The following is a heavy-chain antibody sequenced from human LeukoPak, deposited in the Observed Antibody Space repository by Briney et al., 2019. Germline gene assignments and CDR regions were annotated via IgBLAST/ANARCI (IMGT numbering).Heavy chain of an antibody. CDR2: IKSKTDGGTT. D-gene: IGHD3-10*01. V-gene: IGHV3-15*01. J-gene: IGHJ4*02. CDR1: GFTFSNAS. Sequence: GGSLRLSCAASGFTFSNASMSWVRHTPGKGLEWVGRIKSKTDGGTTDYVAPVKGRFTISRDGSKNTLYLQMNRLKSEDTAVYYCTTDYGSGSYRYFNYWGQGTLVTVSS. CDR3: TTDYGSGSYRYFNY.